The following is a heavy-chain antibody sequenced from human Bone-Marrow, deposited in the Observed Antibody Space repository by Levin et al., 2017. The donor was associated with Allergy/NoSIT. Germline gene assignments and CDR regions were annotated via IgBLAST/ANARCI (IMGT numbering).Heavy chain of an antibody. CDR1: GYTFTSYG. D-gene: IGHD6-19*01. J-gene: IGHJ3*02. CDR3: ASSFLPNSSGWYHDAFDI. Sequence: GESLKISCKASGYTFTSYGISWVRQAPGQGLEWMGWISAYNGNTNYAQKLQGRVTMTTDTSTSTAYMELRSLRSDDTAVYYCASSFLPNSSGWYHDAFDIWGQGTMVTVSS. CDR2: ISAYNGNT. V-gene: IGHV1-18*01.